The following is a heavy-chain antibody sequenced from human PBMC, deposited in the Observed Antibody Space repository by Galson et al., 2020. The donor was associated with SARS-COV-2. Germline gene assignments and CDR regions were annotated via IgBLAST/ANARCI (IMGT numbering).Heavy chain of an antibody. CDR2: IKQDGSEK. V-gene: IGHV3-7*01. CDR3: ARDGADGSYFSYYYYYGMDV. D-gene: IGHD1-26*01. J-gene: IGHJ6*02. Sequence: GGSLRLSCAASGFTFSSYWMSWVRQAPGKGLEWVANIKQDGSEKYYVDSVKGRFTISRDNAKNPLYLQMNSLRAEDTAVYYCARDGADGSYFSYYYYYGMDVWGQGTTVTVSS. CDR1: GFTFSSYW.